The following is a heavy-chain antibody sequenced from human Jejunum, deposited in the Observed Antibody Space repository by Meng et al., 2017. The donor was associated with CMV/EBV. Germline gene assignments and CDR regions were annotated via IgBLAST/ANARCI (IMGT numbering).Heavy chain of an antibody. D-gene: IGHD3-16*01. CDR1: GESINSGDYY. Sequence: TVPGESINSGDYYWGWILKHPGKGLEWIGYIYHSGTTYHNPSLKSRVAISVDTSKNKFSLNLNSVTAADTAVYFCARGSGGVTGFDYWGQGSLVTVSS. CDR3: ARGSGGVTGFDY. J-gene: IGHJ4*02. V-gene: IGHV4-31*02. CDR2: IYHSGTT.